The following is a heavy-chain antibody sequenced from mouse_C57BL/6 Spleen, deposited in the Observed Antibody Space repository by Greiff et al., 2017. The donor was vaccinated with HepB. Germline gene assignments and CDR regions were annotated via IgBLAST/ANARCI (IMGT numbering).Heavy chain of an antibody. CDR3: TLYYGNPWFAY. CDR2: IDPEDGDT. Sequence: VQLQQSGAELVRPGASVKLSCTASGFNIKDYYMHWVKQRPEQGLEWIGRIDPEDGDTEYAPKFQGKATMTADTSSNTAYLQLSSLTSEDTAVYYCTLYYGNPWFAYWGQGTLVTVSA. J-gene: IGHJ3*01. V-gene: IGHV14-1*01. CDR1: GFNIKDYY. D-gene: IGHD2-1*01.